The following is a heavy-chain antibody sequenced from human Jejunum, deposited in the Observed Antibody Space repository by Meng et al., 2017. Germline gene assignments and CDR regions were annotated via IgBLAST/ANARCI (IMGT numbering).Heavy chain of an antibody. J-gene: IGHJ4*02. CDR2: IYYGGTT. Sequence: QVQLQESGPGLVRPSETLSLTCTVSGGSVSSGSYYWSWIRQPPGKGLEWIGYIYYGGTTNYHPSLKSRVTISADTSKNQFSLKLSSVTAADTAVYYCARGSRGYSYGWGQGTLVTVSS. CDR3: ARGSRGYSYG. CDR1: GGSVSSGSYY. D-gene: IGHD5-18*01. V-gene: IGHV4-61*01.